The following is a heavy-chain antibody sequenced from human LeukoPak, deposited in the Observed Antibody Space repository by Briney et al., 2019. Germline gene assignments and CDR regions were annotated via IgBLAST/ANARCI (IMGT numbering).Heavy chain of an antibody. CDR3: ARDSDTASSFDP. V-gene: IGHV1-2*06. CDR2: INPNSGGT. D-gene: IGHD5-18*01. CDR1: GYTFTSYD. Sequence: ASVKVSCKASGYTFTSYDINWVRQATGQGLEWMGRINPNSGGTNYAQKFQGRVTMTRDTSISTAYMELSRLRSDDTAVYYCARDSDTASSFDPWGQGTLVTVSS. J-gene: IGHJ5*02.